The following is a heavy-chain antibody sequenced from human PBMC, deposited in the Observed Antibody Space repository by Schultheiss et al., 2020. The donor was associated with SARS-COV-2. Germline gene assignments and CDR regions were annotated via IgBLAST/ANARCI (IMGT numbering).Heavy chain of an antibody. CDR3: ARDGSPAEYGAY. V-gene: IGHV3-21*05. Sequence: GGSLRLSCATSGFTFSSHWMSWVRQAPGKGLEWVSYISSSSSYIYYADSVKGRFTISRDNAKNSLYLQMNSLRPDDTAVYYCARDGSPAEYGAYWGQGILVTVSS. J-gene: IGHJ4*02. D-gene: IGHD1-26*01. CDR2: ISSSSSYI. CDR1: GFTFSSHW.